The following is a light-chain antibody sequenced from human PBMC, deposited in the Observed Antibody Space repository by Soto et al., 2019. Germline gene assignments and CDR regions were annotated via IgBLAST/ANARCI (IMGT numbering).Light chain of an antibody. CDR1: QSVGKN. CDR3: QQYGNWPLT. Sequence: EIVVTQSTATLSVSPGERATLSCRASQSVGKNFAWYQQKPGQAPRLIIFPTSTRATGDPDRLSGIGAGTEVPLTIRSLQSEDLAVYYCQQYGNWPLTFGEGAKVEIE. V-gene: IGKV3-15*01. CDR2: PTS. J-gene: IGKJ4*01.